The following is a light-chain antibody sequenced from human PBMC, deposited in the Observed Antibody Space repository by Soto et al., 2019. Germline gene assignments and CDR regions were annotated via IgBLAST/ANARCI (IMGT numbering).Light chain of an antibody. V-gene: IGKV3-11*01. CDR3: QRYDSLRT. Sequence: IVLTQTASALSFSPREKATLSCRASQSVSSYLAWYQQKPGQAPRLLIYDASNRATGIPDRFSGSGSGTDFTLTITRLEPEDFAMYYCQRYDSLRTFGQGTKVDIK. CDR2: DAS. J-gene: IGKJ1*01. CDR1: QSVSSY.